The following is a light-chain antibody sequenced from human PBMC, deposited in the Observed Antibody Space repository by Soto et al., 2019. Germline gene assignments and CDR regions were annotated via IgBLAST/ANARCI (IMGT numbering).Light chain of an antibody. V-gene: IGKV3-11*01. CDR2: DAS. CDR3: QQRSNWPRST. J-gene: IGKJ2*02. Sequence: EIVLTQSPATLSLSPGERATLSCRASQSVSSYLAWYQQKPGQAPRLLIYDASNRANGIPARFSGSGSRTDFTLTISSREPDDFAVYYCQQRSNWPRSTFGQRTKLEIK. CDR1: QSVSSY.